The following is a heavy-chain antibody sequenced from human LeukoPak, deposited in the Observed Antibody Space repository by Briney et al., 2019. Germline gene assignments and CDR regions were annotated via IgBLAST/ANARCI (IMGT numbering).Heavy chain of an antibody. CDR3: TRRFCSSTSCYGDFDAFDI. V-gene: IGHV3-73*01. D-gene: IGHD2-2*01. J-gene: IGHJ3*02. Sequence: PGGSLRLSCAASGFTFSGSAMHWVRQASGKGLEWVGRIRSKANSYATAYAASVKGRFTISRDDSKNTAYLQMNSLKTEDTAVYYCTRRFCSSTSCYGDFDAFDIWDQGTRVTVSS. CDR1: GFTFSGSA. CDR2: IRSKANSYAT.